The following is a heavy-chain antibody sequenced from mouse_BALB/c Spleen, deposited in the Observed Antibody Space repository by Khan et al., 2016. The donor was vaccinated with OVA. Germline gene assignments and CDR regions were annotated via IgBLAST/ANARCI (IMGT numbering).Heavy chain of an antibody. CDR2: INTHSGVP. D-gene: IGHD2-14*01. J-gene: IGHJ4*01. CDR3: ARGGAAYYRNDGGAMEY. V-gene: IGHV9-4*02. CDR1: GYTFTTAG. Sequence: QVQLKQSGPELKKPGETVRISYKASGYTFTTAGIQWVQKMPGKGLKWIGWINTHSGVPKYAEDFKGRFAFSLEISVSTAYLQITNLKNEDTATYFCARGGAAYYRNDGGAMEYWGQGTSVTVSS.